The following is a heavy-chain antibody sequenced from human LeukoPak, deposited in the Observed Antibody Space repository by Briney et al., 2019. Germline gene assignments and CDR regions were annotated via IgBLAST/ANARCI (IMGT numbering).Heavy chain of an antibody. Sequence: PSETLSLTCTVSGGSISSNHYYWAWIRQPPGKGLEWIGSIYYRGTTYYNPSLKSRVTISVDTSNNQFSLKLSSVTAADTAVYYCARGPIAVAGPKGNWFDPWGQGTLVTVSS. V-gene: IGHV4-39*01. CDR3: ARGPIAVAGPKGNWFDP. CDR1: GGSISSNHYY. J-gene: IGHJ5*02. D-gene: IGHD6-19*01. CDR2: IYYRGTT.